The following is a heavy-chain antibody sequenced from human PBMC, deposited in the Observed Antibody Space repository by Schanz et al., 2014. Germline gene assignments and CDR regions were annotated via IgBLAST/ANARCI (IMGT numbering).Heavy chain of an antibody. Sequence: QVQLVQSEAEVKKPGSSVKVSCKASGGTFSSYTISWVRQAPGQGLEWMGRIIPILGIANYAQNFQGRVTITADKSTITAYMELTSLRSEDTAVYYCAGTYCSSTSCYTGYYYMDVWGKGTTVTVSS. J-gene: IGHJ6*03. CDR1: GGTFSSYT. CDR3: AGTYCSSTSCYTGYYYMDV. CDR2: IIPILGIA. V-gene: IGHV1-69*02. D-gene: IGHD2-2*02.